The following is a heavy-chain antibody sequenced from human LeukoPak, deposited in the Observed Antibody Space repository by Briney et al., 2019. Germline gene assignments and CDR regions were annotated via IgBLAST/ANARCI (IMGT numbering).Heavy chain of an antibody. CDR1: RYTFTGYY. V-gene: IGHV1-2*02. D-gene: IGHD4-11*01. CDR2: INPNSGGT. J-gene: IGHJ4*02. Sequence: GASVKVSCKASRYTFTGYYIQWVRQAPRQGLGWMRWINPNSGGTNSAQKFQGRVTMTRDTSISTAYMELSRLTSDDTAVYYCARDAIVRDYSNSDYWGQGTLVTVSS. CDR3: ARDAIVRDYSNSDY.